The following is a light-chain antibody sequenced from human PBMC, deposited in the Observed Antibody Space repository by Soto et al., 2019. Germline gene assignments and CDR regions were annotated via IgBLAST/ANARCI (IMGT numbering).Light chain of an antibody. CDR3: QTYDSSLSGSFYG. J-gene: IGLJ1*01. CDR2: GNS. CDR1: SSNIGAGYD. V-gene: IGLV1-40*01. Sequence: QSVLTQPPSVSGAPGQRVTISCTGSSSNIGAGYDVHWFQQLPGTAPKLLIYGNSNRPSGVPDRFSGSKSGTSASLAITGLQAEDEADYYGQTYDSSLSGSFYGCGTGTKVTGL.